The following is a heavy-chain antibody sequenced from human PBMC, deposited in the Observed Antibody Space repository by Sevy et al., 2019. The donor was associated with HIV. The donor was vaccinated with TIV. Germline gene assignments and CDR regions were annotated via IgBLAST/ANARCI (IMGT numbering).Heavy chain of an antibody. CDR1: GFTFSSYS. J-gene: IGHJ6*02. Sequence: GGSLRLSCAASGFTFSSYSMNWVRQAPGKGLEWVSSISSSSSYIYYADSVKGRFTISRDNAKNSLYLQMNSLRAEDTALYYCARVFHPENYYYGSGSYYYYYGMDVWGQGTTVTVSS. CDR2: ISSSSSYI. CDR3: ARVFHPENYYYGSGSYYYYYGMDV. V-gene: IGHV3-21*01. D-gene: IGHD3-10*01.